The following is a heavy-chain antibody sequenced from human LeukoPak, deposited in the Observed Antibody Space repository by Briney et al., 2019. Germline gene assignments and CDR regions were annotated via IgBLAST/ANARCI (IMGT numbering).Heavy chain of an antibody. J-gene: IGHJ4*02. V-gene: IGHV6-1*01. CDR1: GDSVSSNSAA. CDR3: ARIAYCGGDCYTTYFDY. D-gene: IGHD2-21*01. CDR2: TYYRSKWYN. Sequence: SQTLSLTCAISGDSVSSNSAAWNWIRQSPSRGLEWLGRTYYRSKWYNDYAVSVKSRITINPDTSKNQFSLQLNSVTPEDTAVYYCARIAYCGGDCYTTYFDYWGQGTLVTVS.